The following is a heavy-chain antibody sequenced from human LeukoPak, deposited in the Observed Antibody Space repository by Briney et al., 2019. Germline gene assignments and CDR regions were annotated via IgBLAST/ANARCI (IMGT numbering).Heavy chain of an antibody. D-gene: IGHD3-16*02. CDR3: ARVSSHWYFDY. J-gene: IGHJ4*02. Sequence: PGGSLRLSCAASGFTVSSNYMSWVRQAPGKGLEWVSVIYSDGSTYYADSVKGRFTISRDNSKNTLYLQMNSLRAEDTAVYYCARVSSHWYFDYWGQGTLVTVSS. CDR2: IYSDGST. CDR1: GFTVSSNY. V-gene: IGHV3-53*01.